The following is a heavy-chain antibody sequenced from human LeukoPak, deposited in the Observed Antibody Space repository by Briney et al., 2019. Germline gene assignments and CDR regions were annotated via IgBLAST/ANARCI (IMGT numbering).Heavy chain of an antibody. CDR3: ARDGGQVGATGPFDY. J-gene: IGHJ4*02. V-gene: IGHV1-69*06. D-gene: IGHD1-26*01. Sequence: SVKVSCKASGGTFSSYAISGVRQAPGQGLEWMGGIIPIFGTANYAQKFQGRVTITADKSTSTAYMELSSLRSEDTAVYYCARDGGQVGATGPFDYWGQGTLVTVSS. CDR2: IIPIFGTA. CDR1: GGTFSSYA.